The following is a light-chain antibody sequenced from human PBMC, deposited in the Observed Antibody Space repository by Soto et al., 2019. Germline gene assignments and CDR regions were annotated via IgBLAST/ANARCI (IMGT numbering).Light chain of an antibody. J-gene: IGKJ3*01. V-gene: IGKV1-27*01. CDR2: ASS. CDR3: QNYGGAPYT. CDR1: QDIRDY. Sequence: DIQMTQSPSSLSASVGDRVTITCRASQDIRDYLVWYQQRPVKVPTLLIYASSTLQSGVPSRFSGSGYGTDFTLTISSLQSEDVATYYCQNYGGAPYTFGPGTKVDLK.